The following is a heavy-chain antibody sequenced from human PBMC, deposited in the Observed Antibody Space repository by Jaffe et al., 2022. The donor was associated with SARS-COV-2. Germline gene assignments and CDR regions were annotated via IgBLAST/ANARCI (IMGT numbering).Heavy chain of an antibody. CDR1: GDSISYYY. CDR3: ARDWRPPGRYCSSTSCRPYGMDV. J-gene: IGHJ6*02. D-gene: IGHD2-2*01. Sequence: QVQLQESGPGLVKPSETLSLTCTVSGDSISYYYWSWIRQPPGKGLEWIGSVYFSGSTYYNPSLRRRITISVDMSKNQFSLKLSSVTAADTAVYYCARDWRPPGRYCSSTSCRPYGMDVWGQGTTVTVSS. V-gene: IGHV4-59*01. CDR2: VYFSGST.